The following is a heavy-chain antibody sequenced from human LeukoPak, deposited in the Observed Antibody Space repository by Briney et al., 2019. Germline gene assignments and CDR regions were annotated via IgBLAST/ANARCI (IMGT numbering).Heavy chain of an antibody. CDR3: AREGVSDFWNY. Sequence: SETLSLTCAVSGGSISSGGYSWSWIRQPPGKGLEWIGCIYHSGSTYYNPSLKSRVTISVDRSKNQFSLKLSSVTAADTAVYYCAREGVSDFWNYWGQGTQVTVSS. CDR2: IYHSGST. CDR1: GGSISSGGYS. D-gene: IGHD3-3*01. V-gene: IGHV4-30-2*01. J-gene: IGHJ4*02.